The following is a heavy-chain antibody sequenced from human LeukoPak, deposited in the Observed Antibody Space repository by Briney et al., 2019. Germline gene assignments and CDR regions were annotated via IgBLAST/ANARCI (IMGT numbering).Heavy chain of an antibody. CDR2: IYSDGST. Sequence: GGSLRLSCAASGFSVSSNYMTWVRQAPGKGLEWVSVIYSDGSTYYADSVRGRFTISRDNSKNTLYLQMNSLRAEDTAVYYCARDPYSRRDGYNFFYWGQGTLVTVSS. D-gene: IGHD5-24*01. V-gene: IGHV3-53*01. CDR3: ARDPYSRRDGYNFFY. CDR1: GFSVSSNY. J-gene: IGHJ4*02.